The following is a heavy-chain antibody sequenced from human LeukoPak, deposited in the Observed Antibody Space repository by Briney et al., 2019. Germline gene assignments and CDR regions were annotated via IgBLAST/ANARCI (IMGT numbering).Heavy chain of an antibody. CDR1: GFTFSSYR. D-gene: IGHD5-12*01. Sequence: GGSLRLSCAASGFTFSSYRMNWVRQAPGKGLEWISYISSSSSAIYYADSVRGRFIISRDNAKDSLYLQMNSLRAEDTAVYYCARENWDIVAVPMDVWGKGTTATVSS. J-gene: IGHJ6*04. V-gene: IGHV3-48*01. CDR3: ARENWDIVAVPMDV. CDR2: ISSSSSAI.